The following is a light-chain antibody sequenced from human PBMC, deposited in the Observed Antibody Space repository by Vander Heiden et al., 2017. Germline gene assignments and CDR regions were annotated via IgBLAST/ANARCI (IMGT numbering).Light chain of an antibody. CDR3: QSYDSSNVG. Sequence: NFMLTQPHSVSDSPGQTVTTSRTRSSGSIASNYVQWYQQRPGSSPTTGIYEDNQRPSGVPDRFSGSIDSSSNYASLTISGLKTEDEADYYCQSYDSSNVGLGGETKLNV. J-gene: IGLJ2*01. CDR2: EDN. V-gene: IGLV6-57*01. CDR1: SGSIASNY.